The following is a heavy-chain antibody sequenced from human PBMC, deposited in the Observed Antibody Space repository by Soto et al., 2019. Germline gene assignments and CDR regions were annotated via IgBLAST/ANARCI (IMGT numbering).Heavy chain of an antibody. Sequence: ASVKVSCKASGYTFTSYAMHWVRQAPGQRLEWMGWINAGNGNTKYSQKFQGRVTITRDTSASTDYMELSSLRSEDTAVYYCARGLGLYYFDYWGQGTLVTVSS. V-gene: IGHV1-3*01. CDR2: INAGNGNT. CDR3: ARGLGLYYFDY. J-gene: IGHJ4*02. D-gene: IGHD1-26*01. CDR1: GYTFTSYA.